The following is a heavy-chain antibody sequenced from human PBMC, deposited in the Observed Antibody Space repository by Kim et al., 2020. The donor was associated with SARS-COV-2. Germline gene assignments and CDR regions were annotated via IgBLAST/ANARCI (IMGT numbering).Heavy chain of an antibody. V-gene: IGHV3-7*01. CDR1: GFRISNYW. CDR3: ARNRGLDV. Sequence: GESLRLSCATSGFRISNYWMSWVRQAPGKGLEWVANIKQDGSEKNYVDSVKGRFTISRDSAKNSLYLQMNSLRAEDTAVYYCARNRGLDVWGPWTTVTVS. J-gene: IGHJ6*02. CDR2: IKQDGSEK.